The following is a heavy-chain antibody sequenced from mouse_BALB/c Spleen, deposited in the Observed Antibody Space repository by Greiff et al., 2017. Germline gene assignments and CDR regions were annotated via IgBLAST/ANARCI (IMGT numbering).Heavy chain of an antibody. CDR2: IYPGDGDT. CDR1: GYAFSSSW. J-gene: IGHJ4*01. D-gene: IGHD1-1*01. V-gene: IGHV1-82*01. CDR3: ARAPPTVVNAMDY. Sequence: VQRVESGPELVKPGASVKISCKASGYAFSSSWMNWVKQRPGQGLEWIGRIYPGDGDTNYNGKFKGKATLTADKSSSTAYMQLSSLTSVDSAVYFCARAPPTVVNAMDYWGQGTSVTVSS.